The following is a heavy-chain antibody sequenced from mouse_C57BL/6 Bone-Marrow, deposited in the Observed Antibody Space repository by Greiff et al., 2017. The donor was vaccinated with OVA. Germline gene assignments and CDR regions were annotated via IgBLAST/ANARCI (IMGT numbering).Heavy chain of an antibody. D-gene: IGHD1-1*01. CDR3: TTDCYGSRGYAMDY. J-gene: IGHJ4*01. CDR1: GFNIKDDY. Sequence: EVQLQQSGAELVRPGASVKLSCTASGFNIKDDYMHWVKQRPEQGLEWIGWIDPENGDTESASKFQGKATITADTSSNTAYLQLSSLTSKDTAVYYCTTDCYGSRGYAMDYWGQGTSVTVSS. CDR2: IDPENGDT. V-gene: IGHV14-4*01.